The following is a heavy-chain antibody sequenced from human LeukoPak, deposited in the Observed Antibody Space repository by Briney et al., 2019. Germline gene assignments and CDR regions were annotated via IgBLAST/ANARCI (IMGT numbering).Heavy chain of an antibody. Sequence: PGGSVRLSCAASGFTFSSYSMNWVRQAPGKGLEWVSYISSSSSTIYYADSVKGRFTISRDNAKNSLYLQMNSLRAEDTAVYYCARDTHRIAIVVVPAAFDYWGQGTLVTVSS. CDR2: ISSSSSTI. J-gene: IGHJ4*02. CDR3: ARDTHRIAIVVVPAAFDY. V-gene: IGHV3-48*01. D-gene: IGHD2-2*01. CDR1: GFTFSSYS.